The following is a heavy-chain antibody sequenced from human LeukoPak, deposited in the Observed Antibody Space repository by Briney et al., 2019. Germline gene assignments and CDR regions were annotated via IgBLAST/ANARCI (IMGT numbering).Heavy chain of an antibody. CDR1: GFTFDDYG. CDR3: VRGPIGGAIWYYFDY. Sequence: GGSLRLACAASGFTFDDYGMSWVRQAPGKGLEWVSGINWNGGSTGYADSVKGRFTISRDNAKNSLYLQMNSLRAEDTALYYCVRGPIGGAIWYYFDYWGQGTLVTVSS. CDR2: INWNGGST. J-gene: IGHJ4*02. D-gene: IGHD3-10*01. V-gene: IGHV3-20*04.